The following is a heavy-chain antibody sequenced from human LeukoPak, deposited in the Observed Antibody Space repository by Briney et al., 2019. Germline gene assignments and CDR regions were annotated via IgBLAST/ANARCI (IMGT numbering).Heavy chain of an antibody. J-gene: IGHJ4*02. Sequence: PSQTLSLTCTVSGGSISSGSYYWSWIRQPAGKGLEWIGRIYTSGSTNYNPSLKSRVTISVDTSKNQFSLKLSSVTAADTAVYYCARELRHYYDSSGYFYWGQGTLVTVSS. CDR2: IYTSGST. V-gene: IGHV4-61*02. D-gene: IGHD3-22*01. CDR3: ARELRHYYDSSGYFY. CDR1: GGSISSGSYY.